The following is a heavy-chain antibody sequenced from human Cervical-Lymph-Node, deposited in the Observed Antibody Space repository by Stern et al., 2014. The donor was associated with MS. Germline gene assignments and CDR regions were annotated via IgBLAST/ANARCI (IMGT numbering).Heavy chain of an antibody. CDR2: ITPIFGTA. V-gene: IGHV1-69*01. CDR1: GGTLKNYA. D-gene: IGHD2-8*01. Sequence: QVQLVQSGAEVRKPGSSVKVSCKASGGTLKNYAITWVRQAPGQGLEWMGGITPIFGTANYAQKFEGRVTITADESTSVAYMELSGLTSEDTAVYYCARDGLMVAGTDAFDLWGRGTKVTVSS. CDR3: ARDGLMVAGTDAFDL. J-gene: IGHJ3*01.